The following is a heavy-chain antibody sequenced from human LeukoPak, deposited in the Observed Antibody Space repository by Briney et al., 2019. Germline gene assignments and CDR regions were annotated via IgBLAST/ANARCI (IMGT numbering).Heavy chain of an antibody. CDR3: ARGRDYYDSSGYSRYYYGMDV. V-gene: IGHV4-34*01. Sequence: SETLSLTCAVYGGSFSGYYWSWIRQPPGKGLEWIGEINHSGSTNYNPSLKSRVTISVDTSKNQFSLKLSSVTAADTAVYYYARGRDYYDSSGYSRYYYGMDVWGQGTTVTVSS. D-gene: IGHD3-22*01. CDR1: GGSFSGYY. CDR2: INHSGST. J-gene: IGHJ6*02.